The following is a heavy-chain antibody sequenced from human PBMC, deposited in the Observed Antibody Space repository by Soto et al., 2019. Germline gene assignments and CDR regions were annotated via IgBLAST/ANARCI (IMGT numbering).Heavy chain of an antibody. CDR2: IYHIGST. CDR1: GASINSANW. Sequence: QVLLEESGPGLVRPSGTLSLTCSVSGASINSANWWVWVRQPPGKGLEWIGEIYHIGSTTYNPSLKSRANISVDKSKNQFSLIVTSVTAADTAVYYCAKRYDFWSGRWYGLGVWGQGTTVTVSS. V-gene: IGHV4-4*02. J-gene: IGHJ6*02. CDR3: AKRYDFWSGRWYGLGV. D-gene: IGHD3-3*01.